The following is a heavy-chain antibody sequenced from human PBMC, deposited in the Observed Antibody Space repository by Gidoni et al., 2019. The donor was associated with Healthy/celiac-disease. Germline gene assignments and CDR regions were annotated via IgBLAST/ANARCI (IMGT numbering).Heavy chain of an antibody. J-gene: IGHJ5*02. CDR1: GFTFDDHG. D-gene: IGHD2-15*01. CDR2: IKWNGCST. Sequence: EVQLVESGGGVVRPGGSLRLSCAASGFTFDDHGMSWVRQAPKKGLEWVSGIKWNGCSTGYADSVKGRFTISRDNAKNSLYLQMNSLRAEDTALYYCARESRRSILGYCSGGNCHNWFDPWGQGTLVTVSS. CDR3: ARESRRSILGYCSGGNCHNWFDP. V-gene: IGHV3-20*04.